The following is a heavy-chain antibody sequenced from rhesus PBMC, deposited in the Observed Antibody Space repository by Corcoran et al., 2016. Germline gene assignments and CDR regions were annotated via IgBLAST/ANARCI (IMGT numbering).Heavy chain of an antibody. CDR1: GGSISSDNR. Sequence: QVQLQESGPAVVKPSETLSLTCAVSGGSISSDNRWNWVRQSPGKGLEWIGLVNGGGAGAENNPSLESRASISMDTSKNQFSLNVTSVTAADTAVYYCVRHFTSSHFDYWGRGVLVTVSS. D-gene: IGHD6-43*01. CDR2: VNGGGAGA. V-gene: IGHV4-93*02. CDR3: VRHFTSSHFDY. J-gene: IGHJ4*01.